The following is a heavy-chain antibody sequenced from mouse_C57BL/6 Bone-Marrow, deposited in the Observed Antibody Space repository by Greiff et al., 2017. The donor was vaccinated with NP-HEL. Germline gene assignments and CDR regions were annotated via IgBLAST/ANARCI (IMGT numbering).Heavy chain of an antibody. CDR1: GYAFSSSW. V-gene: IGHV1-82*01. Sequence: VQLQQSGPELVKPGASVKISCKASGYAFSSSWMNWVKQRPGKGLEWIGRIYPGDGDTNYTGKFKGKATLTADKSSSTAYMQLSSLTSEDSAVYCCANQEYSNSTSWFADWGQGTLVTVSA. D-gene: IGHD2-5*01. J-gene: IGHJ3*01. CDR2: IYPGDGDT. CDR3: ANQEYSNSTSWFAD.